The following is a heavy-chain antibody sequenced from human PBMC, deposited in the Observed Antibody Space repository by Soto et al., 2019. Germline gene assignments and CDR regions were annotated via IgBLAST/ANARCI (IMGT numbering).Heavy chain of an antibody. D-gene: IGHD4-17*01. CDR2: ISAYNGNT. CDR3: ARVGDYGDPSLLYCMDV. Sequence: ASVKVSCKASGYTFTSYGISWVRQAPGQGLEWMGWISAYNGNTNYAQKLQGRVTMTTDTSTSTAYMELRSLRSDDTAVYYCARVGDYGDPSLLYCMDVGGKGTTVTVSS. CDR1: GYTFTSYG. J-gene: IGHJ6*04. V-gene: IGHV1-18*01.